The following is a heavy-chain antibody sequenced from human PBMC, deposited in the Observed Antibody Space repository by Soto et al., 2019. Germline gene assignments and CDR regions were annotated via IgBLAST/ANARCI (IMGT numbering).Heavy chain of an antibody. D-gene: IGHD4-17*01. V-gene: IGHV3-23*01. CDR2: ISGSGGST. Sequence: EVQLLESGGGLVQPGGSLRLSCAASGFTFSSYARSWVRQAPGKWLEWVSAISGSGGSTYYADSVKGRFTISRDNYKNKLYLLMNSLRAEDTAVYYCAKATTVADAFDIWGQGTMVTVSS. J-gene: IGHJ3*02. CDR3: AKATTVADAFDI. CDR1: GFTFSSYA.